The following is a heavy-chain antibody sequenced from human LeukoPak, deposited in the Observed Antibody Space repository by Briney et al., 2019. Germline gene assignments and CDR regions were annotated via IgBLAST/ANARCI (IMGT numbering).Heavy chain of an antibody. J-gene: IGHJ4*02. D-gene: IGHD2-15*01. CDR2: IYYSGST. CDR1: GGSISSYY. CDR3: ARVQYCSGGSCYFPFDY. Sequence: SETLSLTCTVSGGSISSYYWSWIRQPPGKGLEWIRYIYYSGSTNYNPSLKSRVTISVDTSKNQFSLKLSSVTAADTAVYYCARVQYCSGGSCYFPFDYWGQGTLVTVSS. V-gene: IGHV4-59*01.